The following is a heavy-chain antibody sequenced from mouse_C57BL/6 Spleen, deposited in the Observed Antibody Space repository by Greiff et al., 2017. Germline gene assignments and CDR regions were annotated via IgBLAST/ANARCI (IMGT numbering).Heavy chain of an antibody. CDR3: ARSDYYGSSYCDY. CDR1: GYSFTGYN. J-gene: IGHJ2*01. Sequence: VHVQQSGPELVKPGASVKLSCKASGYSFTGYNMNWVKQSTGQSLAWIGEINPNYGTTSYNQKFKGKATLTVDQSSSTAYMQLNSLTSEDSAVYYYARSDYYGSSYCDYWGQGTTLTVSS. V-gene: IGHV1-39*01. CDR2: INPNYGTT. D-gene: IGHD1-1*01.